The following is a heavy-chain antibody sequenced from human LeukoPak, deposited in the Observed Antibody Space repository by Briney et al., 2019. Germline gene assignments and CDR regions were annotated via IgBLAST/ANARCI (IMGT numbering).Heavy chain of an antibody. J-gene: IGHJ4*02. CDR1: GFTFSSYE. CDR3: ARDRGWELTTYYFDY. V-gene: IGHV3-48*03. Sequence: GGSLRLSCAASGFTFSSYEMNWVRPAPGKGLEWVSYICSSGSTIYYADSVKGRFTISRDNAKNSLHLQMNSLRAEDTAVYYCARDRGWELTTYYFDYWGQGTLVTVSS. CDR2: ICSSGSTI. D-gene: IGHD1-26*01.